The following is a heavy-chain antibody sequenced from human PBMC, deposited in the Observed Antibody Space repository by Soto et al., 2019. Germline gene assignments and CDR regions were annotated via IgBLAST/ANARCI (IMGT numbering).Heavy chain of an antibody. Sequence: SQTLSLTCAISGDSVSSNSAAWNWIRQSPSRGLEWLGRTYYRSKWYNDYAVSVKIRITINPDTSKNQFSLQLNSVTPEDTAVYYCARDSYYYGSGSFNWFDPWGQGTLVTVSS. J-gene: IGHJ5*02. CDR1: GDSVSSNSAA. V-gene: IGHV6-1*01. CDR3: ARDSYYYGSGSFNWFDP. CDR2: TYYRSKWYN. D-gene: IGHD3-10*01.